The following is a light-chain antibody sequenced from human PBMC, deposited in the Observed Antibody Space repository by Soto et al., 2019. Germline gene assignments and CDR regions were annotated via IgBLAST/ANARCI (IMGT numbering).Light chain of an antibody. CDR2: DAS. CDR1: QDITNY. J-gene: IGKJ3*01. Sequence: DIQMTQSPSSLSASVGDRVTITCQASQDITNYLNWYQQKAGIAPKVLISDASNLETGVTPRFSGSGSGTEFTLTISGLQPEDFATYYCQQYDNLPLTFGPGTQVEIK. V-gene: IGKV1-33*01. CDR3: QQYDNLPLT.